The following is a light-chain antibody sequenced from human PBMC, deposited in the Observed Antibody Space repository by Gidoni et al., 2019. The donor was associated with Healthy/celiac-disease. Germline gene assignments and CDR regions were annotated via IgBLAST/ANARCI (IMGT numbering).Light chain of an antibody. CDR3: QQRSNWPWGT. V-gene: IGKV3-11*01. CDR2: DAS. CDR1: QSVSSY. J-gene: IGKJ1*01. Sequence: DIVLTQSPATLSLSPGERATLSCRASQSVSSYVAWYQQKPGQAPRLLIYDASNRATGIPARFSGSGSGTDFTLTISSLEPEDFAVYYCQQRSNWPWGTCGQGTKVEIK.